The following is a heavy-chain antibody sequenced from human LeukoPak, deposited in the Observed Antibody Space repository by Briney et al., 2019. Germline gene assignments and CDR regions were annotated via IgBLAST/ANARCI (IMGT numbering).Heavy chain of an antibody. J-gene: IGHJ4*02. CDR3: ARDSAAGMGLDY. D-gene: IGHD6-13*01. CDR1: GFTFSNYW. Sequence: PGGSLRLSCAASGFTFSNYWMTWVRQTPGKGLEWVANIKEDGSEKYYVDSVKGRFTISRDNAKNSLYLQLNCLRAEDTALYYCARDSAAGMGLDYWGQGTLVTVSS. CDR2: IKEDGSEK. V-gene: IGHV3-7*01.